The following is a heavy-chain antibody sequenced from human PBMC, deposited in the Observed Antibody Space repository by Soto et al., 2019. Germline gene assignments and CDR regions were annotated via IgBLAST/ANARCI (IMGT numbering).Heavy chain of an antibody. J-gene: IGHJ4*02. Sequence: PGGSLRLSCAASGFTFSSYAMHWVRQAPGKGLEWVAVISYDGSNKYYADSVKGRFTISRDNSKNTLYLQMNSLRAEDTAVYYCARGRHVRDYFDYWGQGTLVTVSS. CDR3: ARGRHVRDYFDY. CDR2: ISYDGSNK. V-gene: IGHV3-30-3*01. CDR1: GFTFSSYA.